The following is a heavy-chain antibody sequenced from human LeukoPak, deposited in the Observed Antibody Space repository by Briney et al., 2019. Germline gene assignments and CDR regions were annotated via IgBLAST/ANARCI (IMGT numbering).Heavy chain of an antibody. Sequence: ISAYNGNTNYAQKLQGRVTMTTDTSTSTAYMELRSLRSDDTAVYYCARDSEAVAGQIDYWGQGTLVTVSS. CDR2: ISAYNGNT. CDR3: ARDSEAVAGQIDY. D-gene: IGHD6-19*01. V-gene: IGHV1-18*01. J-gene: IGHJ4*02.